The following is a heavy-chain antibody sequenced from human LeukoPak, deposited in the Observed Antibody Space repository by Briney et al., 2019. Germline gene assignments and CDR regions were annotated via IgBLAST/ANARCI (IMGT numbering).Heavy chain of an antibody. CDR1: GFTVSNNY. D-gene: IGHD5-18*01. V-gene: IGHV3-66*01. CDR3: ARDRADGYNYGDSFDN. Sequence: GGSLRLSCVASGFTVSNNYMSWVHQAPGKGLEWVSVIYSNGKAYYIDSVKGRFTISRDISQNTLFLQMNNLRAEDTAVYYCARDRADGYNYGDSFDNWGQGVLVTVSS. J-gene: IGHJ4*02. CDR2: IYSNGKA.